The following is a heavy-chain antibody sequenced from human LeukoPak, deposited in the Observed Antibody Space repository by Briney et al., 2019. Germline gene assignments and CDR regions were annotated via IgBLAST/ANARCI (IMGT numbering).Heavy chain of an antibody. CDR3: AKAPSGYDPNDY. Sequence: GGSLRLSCAASGFSFSSHGMSWVRQAPGKGLEWVSAMSGSGGSTYNADSVKGRFTISRDNSKNTLYLQMNSLRAEDTAVYYCAKAPSGYDPNDYWGQGTLVTVSS. J-gene: IGHJ4*02. D-gene: IGHD5-12*01. CDR1: GFSFSSHG. CDR2: MSGSGGST. V-gene: IGHV3-23*01.